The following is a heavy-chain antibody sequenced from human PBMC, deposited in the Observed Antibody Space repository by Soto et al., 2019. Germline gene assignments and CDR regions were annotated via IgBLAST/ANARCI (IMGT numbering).Heavy chain of an antibody. Sequence: QVQLVQSGAEVKKPGASVKVSCKASGYTFTSYGISWVRQAPGQGLEWMGWISAYNGNTNYAQKLQGRVTMTTDTPRSTAYMELRSRRADDTAVYYCASGGGGYDYVWGSYRHENGMDVWGQGTTVTVSS. J-gene: IGHJ6*02. CDR1: GYTFTSYG. CDR3: ASGGGGYDYVWGSYRHENGMDV. CDR2: ISAYNGNT. D-gene: IGHD3-16*02. V-gene: IGHV1-18*01.